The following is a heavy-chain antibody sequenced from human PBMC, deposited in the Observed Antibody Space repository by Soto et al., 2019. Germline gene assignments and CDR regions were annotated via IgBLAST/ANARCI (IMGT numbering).Heavy chain of an antibody. CDR3: AREMAGLGGEYDY. D-gene: IGHD3-16*01. Sequence: QVQLVQSGAEVKNPGAPVKVSCKTSGYTFTKYGVGWVRQAPGQGLEWMGWISGSSGNANYAEKVQGRITLTTDTSTSTAYIELRSLRSDDTAVYYCAREMAGLGGEYDYWGQGTLVTVSS. CDR1: GYTFTKYG. J-gene: IGHJ4*02. CDR2: ISGSSGNA. V-gene: IGHV1-18*01.